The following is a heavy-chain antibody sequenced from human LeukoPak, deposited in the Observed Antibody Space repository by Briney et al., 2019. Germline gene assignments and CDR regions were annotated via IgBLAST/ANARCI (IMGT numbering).Heavy chain of an antibody. D-gene: IGHD3-22*01. Sequence: GGSLRLSCAVSGFTFSRYEMNWVRQAPGKGLEWISFISGSGAPIYYADSVKGRFTISRDNAKNSLYLQMDSLRAEDTAVYYCARDSPMISGPYYHYYMDVWGKGTTVTIS. CDR1: GFTFSRYE. CDR3: ARDSPMISGPYYHYYMDV. J-gene: IGHJ6*03. CDR2: ISGSGAPI. V-gene: IGHV3-48*03.